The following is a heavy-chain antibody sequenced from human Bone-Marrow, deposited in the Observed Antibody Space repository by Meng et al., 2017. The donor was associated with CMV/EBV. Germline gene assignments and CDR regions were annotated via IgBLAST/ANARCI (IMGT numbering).Heavy chain of an antibody. V-gene: IGHV3-53*01. D-gene: IGHD3-3*01. Sequence: GESLKISCAASGFTVSSNYMSWVRQAPGKGLEWVSVIYSGGSTYYADSVKGRFTISRDNSKNTLYLQMNSLRAEDTAVYYCARVSYYDFSVDYWGQGTLVTVSS. CDR3: ARVSYYDFSVDY. CDR2: IYSGGST. CDR1: GFTVSSNY. J-gene: IGHJ4*02.